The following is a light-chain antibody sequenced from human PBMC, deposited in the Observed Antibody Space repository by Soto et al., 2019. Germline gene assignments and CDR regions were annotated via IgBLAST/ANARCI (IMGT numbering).Light chain of an antibody. V-gene: IGKV1-33*01. J-gene: IGKJ4*01. CDR3: QQYDNLPLT. Sequence: DIQMTQSPSSLSASVGDRVTITCQASQDISNYLNWYQQKPGKAPKLLIYDASNLGTGVPSRFSGSGSGTDFTFTISSLQPEDIATYYCQQYDNLPLTFXGGTKVDIK. CDR2: DAS. CDR1: QDISNY.